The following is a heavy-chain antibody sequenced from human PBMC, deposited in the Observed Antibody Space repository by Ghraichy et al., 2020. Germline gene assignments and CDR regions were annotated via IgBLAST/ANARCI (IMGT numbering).Heavy chain of an antibody. CDR1: GFTFDDYA. V-gene: IGHV3-43D*03. D-gene: IGHD2-21*02. J-gene: IGHJ6*02. Sequence: GESLNISCAASGFTFDDYAMHWVRQAPGKGLEWVSLISWDGGSTYYADSVKGRFTISRDNSKNSLYLQMNSLRAEDTALYYCAKDISFCGGDCYVPHYYYGMDVWGQGTTVTVSS. CDR3: AKDISFCGGDCYVPHYYYGMDV. CDR2: ISWDGGST.